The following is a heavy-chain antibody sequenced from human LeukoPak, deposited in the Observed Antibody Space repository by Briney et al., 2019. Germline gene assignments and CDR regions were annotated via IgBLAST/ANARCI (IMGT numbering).Heavy chain of an antibody. V-gene: IGHV4-34*01. CDR1: GGSFSGYY. CDR2: INHSGST. D-gene: IGHD3-10*01. Sequence: SETLSLTCAVYGGSFSGYYWSWIRQPPGKGLEWIGEINHSGSTNYNPSLKSRVTISVDTSKNQFSLKLSSVTAADTAVYYCARQYGSGSYWSGYYMDVWGKGTTVTISS. CDR3: ARQYGSGSYWSGYYMDV. J-gene: IGHJ6*03.